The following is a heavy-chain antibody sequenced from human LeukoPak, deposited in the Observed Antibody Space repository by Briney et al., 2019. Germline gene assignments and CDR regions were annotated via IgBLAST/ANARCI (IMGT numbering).Heavy chain of an antibody. Sequence: GGSLRLSCAASGFTFSSYAVSWVRQAPGVGLEWVSTISGRGGSTFYADSVKGRFTIPRDNSKNTLYLQMNSLRADDTAVYYCARLAYYGSGSYWPWGQGTLVTVSS. CDR3: ARLAYYGSGSYWP. CDR2: ISGRGGST. D-gene: IGHD3-10*01. J-gene: IGHJ5*02. V-gene: IGHV3-23*01. CDR1: GFTFSSYA.